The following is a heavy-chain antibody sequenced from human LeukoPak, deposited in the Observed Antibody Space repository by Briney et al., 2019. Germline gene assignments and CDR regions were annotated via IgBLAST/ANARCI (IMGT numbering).Heavy chain of an antibody. CDR3: ARDRGCTNGVCYRDFDY. CDR1: GGSISSYY. V-gene: IGHV4-59*01. D-gene: IGHD2-8*01. J-gene: IGHJ4*02. Sequence: PSETLSLTCTVPGGSISSYYWSWIRQPPGKGLEWIGYIYYSGSTKYNPSLKSRVTISVDTSKNQFSLKLSSVTAADTAVYYCARDRGCTNGVCYRDFDYWGQGTLVTVSS. CDR2: IYYSGST.